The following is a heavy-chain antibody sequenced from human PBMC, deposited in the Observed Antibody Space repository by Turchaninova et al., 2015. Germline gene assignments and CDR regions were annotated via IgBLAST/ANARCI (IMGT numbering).Heavy chain of an antibody. D-gene: IGHD4-17*01. CDR1: GGSFTGYS. Sequence: HVQLQESGPGLVEPSEALSDTCAVHGGSFTGYSWSWIPQPPRKGLEWIGEINHSGSTNYNPSLKSRVTISVDTSKNQFSLKLSSVTAADTAVYYCARQRDYGVLFDYWGRGTLVTVSS. J-gene: IGHJ4*02. CDR2: INHSGST. V-gene: IGHV4-34*01. CDR3: ARQRDYGVLFDY.